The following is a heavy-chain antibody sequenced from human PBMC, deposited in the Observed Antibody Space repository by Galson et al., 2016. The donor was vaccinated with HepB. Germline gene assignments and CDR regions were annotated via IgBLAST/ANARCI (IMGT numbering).Heavy chain of an antibody. V-gene: IGHV2-5*02. CDR1: GFSLSTSGVA. J-gene: IGHJ3*02. CDR2: IFWDDDK. CDR3: AHNGFMWFGNRAVAI. Sequence: PALVKPTQTLTLTCTFSGFSLSTSGVAVGWIRQPPGKALEWLALIFWDDDKRYSPSLKSRLTITKDTSKNQVVLTMTNMDPVDTATYYCAHNGFMWFGNRAVAIWGQGTMVTVSS. D-gene: IGHD3-10*01.